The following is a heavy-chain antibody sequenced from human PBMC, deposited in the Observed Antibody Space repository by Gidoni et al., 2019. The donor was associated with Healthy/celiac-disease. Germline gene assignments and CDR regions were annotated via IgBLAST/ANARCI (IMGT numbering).Heavy chain of an antibody. J-gene: IGHJ4*02. CDR2: ISGSGGST. CDR3: ASASLSEMATMGPYYFDY. CDR1: GSPFSSYA. V-gene: IGHV3-23*01. Sequence: EVQLLASGGGVVQPGGSLRLSCAASGSPFSSYALSWVRQGPGKGLEWVSAISGSGGSTYYADSVKGRFTISRDNSKNTLYLQMNSLRAEDTAVYYCASASLSEMATMGPYYFDYWGQGTLVTVSS. D-gene: IGHD5-12*01.